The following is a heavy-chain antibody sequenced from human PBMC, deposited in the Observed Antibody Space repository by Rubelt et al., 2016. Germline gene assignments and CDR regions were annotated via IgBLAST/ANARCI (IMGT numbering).Heavy chain of an antibody. V-gene: IGHV1-69*14. CDR2: IITIFGIA. CDR3: ARMLKRRDGYNLGY. D-gene: IGHD5-24*01. CDR1: GGTFSSYA. Sequence: QVQLVQSGAEVKKPGSSVKVSCKASGGTFSSYAISWVPHAPGQGLEWMGGIITIFGIANYEQRCQRRGTITADKSTSTAYMELSSLRSEETAVYYWARMLKRRDGYNLGYWGQGTLVTVSS. J-gene: IGHJ4*02.